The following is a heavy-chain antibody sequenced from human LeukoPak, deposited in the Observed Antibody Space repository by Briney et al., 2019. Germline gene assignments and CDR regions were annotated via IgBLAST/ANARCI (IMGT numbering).Heavy chain of an antibody. CDR2: ISSSSSYI. V-gene: IGHV3-21*01. J-gene: IGHJ4*02. CDR3: AREGGPYDILTGYNY. D-gene: IGHD3-9*01. Sequence: GGSLRLSCAASGFTFSSYSMNWVRQAPGKGLEWVSSISSSSSYIYYADSVKGRFTISRDNAKNSLYLQMNSLRAEDTAVYYCAREGGPYDILTGYNYWGQGTLVTVSS. CDR1: GFTFSSYS.